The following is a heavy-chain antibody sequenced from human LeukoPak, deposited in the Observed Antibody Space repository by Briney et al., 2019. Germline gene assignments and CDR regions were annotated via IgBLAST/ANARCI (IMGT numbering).Heavy chain of an antibody. J-gene: IGHJ6*02. CDR1: GYTFTSYD. CDR2: MNPNSGNT. D-gene: IGHD4-17*01. CDR3: ATTVTTIYYYYGMDV. Sequence: TSVKVSCKASGYTFTSYDINWVRQATGQGLEWMGWMNPNSGNTGYAQKFQGRVTMTRNTSISTAYMELSSLRSEDTAVYYCATTVTTIYYYYGMDVWGQGTTVTVSS. V-gene: IGHV1-8*01.